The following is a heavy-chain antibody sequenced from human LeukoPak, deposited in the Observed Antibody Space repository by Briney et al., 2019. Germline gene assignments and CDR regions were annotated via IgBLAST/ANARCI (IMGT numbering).Heavy chain of an antibody. CDR2: IYPGDSDT. CDR3: ARHDSLSYSSSSSFLDY. V-gene: IGHV5-51*01. Sequence: KRGESLKISCKGSGYSFTSYWIGWVRQMPGKGLEWMGIIYPGDSDTRYSPSFQGQVTISADKSISTAYLQWSSLKASDTAMYYCARHDSLSYSSSSSFLDYWGQGTLVTVSS. CDR1: GYSFTSYW. D-gene: IGHD6-6*01. J-gene: IGHJ4*02.